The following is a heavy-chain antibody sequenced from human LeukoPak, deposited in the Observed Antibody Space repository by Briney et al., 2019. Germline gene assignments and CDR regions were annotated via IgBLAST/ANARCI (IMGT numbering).Heavy chain of an antibody. CDR3: AREVDSSGWYKKDYFDY. V-gene: IGHV3-21*01. J-gene: IGHJ4*02. CDR1: GFTFSSYS. CDR2: ISSSSSYI. D-gene: IGHD6-19*01. Sequence: GGSLRLSCAASGFTFSSYSMNWVRQAPGKGLEWVSSISSSSSYIYYADSVKGRFTISRDNAKNLLYLQMNSLRAEDTAVYYCAREVDSSGWYKKDYFDYWGQGTLVTVSS.